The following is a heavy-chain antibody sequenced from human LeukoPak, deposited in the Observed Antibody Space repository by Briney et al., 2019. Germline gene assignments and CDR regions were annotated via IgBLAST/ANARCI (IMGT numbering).Heavy chain of an antibody. V-gene: IGHV3-74*01. D-gene: IGHD3-22*01. CDR1: GFTFSSYW. J-gene: IGHJ4*02. CDR3: ARAYYYDSSGYAGY. CDR2: IFRDGTNP. Sequence: GGSLRLSCEASGFTFSSYWMHWIRQTPGKGLVWVSRIFRDGTNPAYADSVKGRFTISRDNAKNTLYLQMNSLRAEDTAVYYCARAYYYDSSGYAGYWGQGTLVTVSS.